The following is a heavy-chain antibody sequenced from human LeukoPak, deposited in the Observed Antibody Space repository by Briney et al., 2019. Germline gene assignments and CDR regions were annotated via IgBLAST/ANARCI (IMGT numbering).Heavy chain of an antibody. Sequence: PSETLSLTCNVSGGSISSYHWSWIRQPAGKGLEWIGRIYISGSTDYNPFLKSRITMSVDTSKNQFSLKLSSVTAADTAVYYCARPPYSSGWYKPEYFQHWGQGTLVTVSS. CDR3: ARPPYSSGWYKPEYFQH. J-gene: IGHJ1*01. CDR1: GGSISSYH. D-gene: IGHD6-19*01. V-gene: IGHV4-4*07. CDR2: IYISGST.